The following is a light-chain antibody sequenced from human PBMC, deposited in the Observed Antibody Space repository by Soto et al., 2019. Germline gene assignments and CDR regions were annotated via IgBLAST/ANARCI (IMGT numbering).Light chain of an antibody. V-gene: IGLV2-14*03. CDR3: PLYPTSSAYVV. Sequence: QSALTQPASVSGSPGQSITISCTGTSSDVGGYNYVSWYQHHPGKAPKLMIYDVTNRPSGVFNRFSGSKSGNTASLTISGPPAGGGGHFFCPLYPTSSAYVVFGGGTQLTVL. CDR2: DVT. CDR1: SSDVGGYNY. J-gene: IGLJ2*01.